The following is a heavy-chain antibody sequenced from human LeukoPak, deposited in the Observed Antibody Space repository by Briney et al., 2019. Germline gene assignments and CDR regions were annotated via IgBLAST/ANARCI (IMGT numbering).Heavy chain of an antibody. D-gene: IGHD3-16*01. J-gene: IGHJ4*02. Sequence: GGSLRLSCAASGFTFSIYSMDWVRQAPGKGLEWVSYISSSSSNIYYADSVKGRFTISRDNAKNSLYLQMNSLRDEDTAVYYCAKDPSTYYDYVWGTSIDYWGQGTLVTVSS. CDR1: GFTFSIYS. CDR3: AKDPSTYYDYVWGTSIDY. V-gene: IGHV3-48*02. CDR2: ISSSSSNI.